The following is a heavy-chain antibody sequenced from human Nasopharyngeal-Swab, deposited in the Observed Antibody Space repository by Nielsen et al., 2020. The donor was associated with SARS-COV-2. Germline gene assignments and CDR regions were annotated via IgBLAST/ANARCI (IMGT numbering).Heavy chain of an antibody. CDR2: IYHSGST. D-gene: IGHD2-2*01. J-gene: IGHJ4*02. CDR3: ARHAAGEYQLTYYFDY. Sequence: SETLSLTCAVSGYSISSGYYWGWIRQPPGKGLEWIGSIYHSGSTYYNPSLKSRVTISVDTSKNQFSLKLSSVTAAATAVYYCARHAAGEYQLTYYFDYWGQGTLVTVSS. CDR1: GYSISSGYY. V-gene: IGHV4-38-2*01.